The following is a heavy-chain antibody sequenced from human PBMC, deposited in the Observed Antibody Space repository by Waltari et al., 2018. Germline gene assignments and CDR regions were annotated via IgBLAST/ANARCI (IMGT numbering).Heavy chain of an antibody. CDR1: GFTSSKHA. CDR2: VGAISGST. Sequence: EVQLVESGGGLVQPGGSLRLSCAGSGFTSSKHAMNWVRQAPGKGLGWVSGVGAISGSTYYAESVKGRFTISRDNSKNTLYLQMNGLRADDTAIYYCARDPGVVAVHYFDSWGQGTLVTVSS. D-gene: IGHD2-21*01. V-gene: IGHV3-23*04. CDR3: ARDPGVVAVHYFDS. J-gene: IGHJ4*02.